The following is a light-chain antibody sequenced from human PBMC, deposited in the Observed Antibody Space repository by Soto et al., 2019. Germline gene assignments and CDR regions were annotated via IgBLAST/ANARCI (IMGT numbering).Light chain of an antibody. J-gene: IGKJ5*01. CDR1: QSVSSSF. CDR2: GAS. Sequence: EIVLTQSPGTLSLSPGERSTLSCWASQSVSSSFLAWYQQKVGQAPRLLIYGASSRATGIPDRFSGSGSGTDFTLTISRLEPEDFAVYYCQQYGSSPRTFGQGTRLEIK. CDR3: QQYGSSPRT. V-gene: IGKV3-20*01.